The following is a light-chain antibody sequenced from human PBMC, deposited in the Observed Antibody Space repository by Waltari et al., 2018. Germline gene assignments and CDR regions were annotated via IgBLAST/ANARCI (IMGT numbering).Light chain of an antibody. CDR1: SSNIGSNT. V-gene: IGLV1-44*01. CDR3: ATRDDSLNGLI. Sequence: QSVLTQPPSASGTPGQRVTISCSGSSSNIGSNTVHWYQQLPGTAPKLLIFSNHQRPAGVPGRVAGSKSGTSASLAISGLQSDDEAEYFCATRDDSLNGLIFGGGTKLTVL. CDR2: SNH. J-gene: IGLJ2*01.